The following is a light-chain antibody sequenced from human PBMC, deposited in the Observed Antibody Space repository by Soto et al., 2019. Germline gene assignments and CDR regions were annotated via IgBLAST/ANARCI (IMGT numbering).Light chain of an antibody. J-gene: IGLJ1*01. V-gene: IGLV2-14*01. Sequence: QSALTQPASVSASPGQSITIAWTGTRSDVGGYNYVSWYQQHPGKAPKLIIYEVNNRPSGVSNRFSGSKSGNTASLTISGLQPEDEADYYCTSYTSRNTYFFGSGTKLTVL. CDR3: TSYTSRNTYF. CDR2: EVN. CDR1: RSDVGGYNY.